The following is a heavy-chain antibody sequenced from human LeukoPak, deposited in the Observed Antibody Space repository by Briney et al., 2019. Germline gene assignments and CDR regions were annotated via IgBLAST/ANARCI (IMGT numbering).Heavy chain of an antibody. CDR2: INYSGST. J-gene: IGHJ4*02. CDR1: GGSFSDYY. CDR3: AREGRYYGSGAPDY. D-gene: IGHD3-10*01. Sequence: PSETLSLTCAVYGGSFSDYYWSWIRQPPGKGLEWIGEINYSGSTNYNPSLTSRVTISVDMSNDQFSLKLTSVTVADTAVYYCAREGRYYGSGAPDYWGQGTLVTVSS. V-gene: IGHV4-34*01.